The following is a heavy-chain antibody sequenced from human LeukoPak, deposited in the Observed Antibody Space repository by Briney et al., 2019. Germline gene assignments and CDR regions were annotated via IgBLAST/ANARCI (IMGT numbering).Heavy chain of an antibody. CDR1: GGSISNYY. Sequence: SETLSLTCTVSGGSISNYYWSWIRQPPGKELEWIGYISYSGNTDSNPSLKSRVTISVDTSKNQFSLSLSSVTAADTAVYYCARWEVRLNAFEMWGQGTMVTVSS. CDR3: ARWEVRLNAFEM. CDR2: ISYSGNT. J-gene: IGHJ3*02. D-gene: IGHD3-10*01. V-gene: IGHV4-59*08.